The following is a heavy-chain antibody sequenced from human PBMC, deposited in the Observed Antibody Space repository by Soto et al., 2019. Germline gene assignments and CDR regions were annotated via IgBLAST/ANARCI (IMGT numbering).Heavy chain of an antibody. CDR1: GGSVSSRNYF. CDR2: IYYNGST. V-gene: IGHV4-61*01. Sequence: SETLSLTCSVSGGSVSSRNYFWGWIRQPPGKGLEWIGNIYYNGSTNYHPSLKSRVTISVDTPKNQFSLKLTSVTAADTAVYFCARVDYGDYPWFDPWGQGTLVTSPQ. CDR3: ARVDYGDYPWFDP. J-gene: IGHJ5*02. D-gene: IGHD4-17*01.